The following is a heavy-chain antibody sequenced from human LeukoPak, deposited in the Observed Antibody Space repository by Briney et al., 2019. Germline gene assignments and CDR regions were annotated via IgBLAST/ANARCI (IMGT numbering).Heavy chain of an antibody. CDR3: ARHENIVVVPAANHFDY. D-gene: IGHD2-2*01. Sequence: PSETLSLTCTVSGGSISSSSYYWGWIRQPPGKGLEWIGSIYYSESTYYNPSLKSRVTISVDTSKNQFSLKLSSVTAADTAVYYCARHENIVVVPAANHFDYWGQGTLVTVSS. CDR2: IYYSEST. J-gene: IGHJ4*02. CDR1: GGSISSSSYY. V-gene: IGHV4-39*01.